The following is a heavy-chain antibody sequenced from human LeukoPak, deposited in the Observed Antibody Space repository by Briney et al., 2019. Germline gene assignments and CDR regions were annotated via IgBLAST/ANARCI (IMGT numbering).Heavy chain of an antibody. D-gene: IGHD1/OR15-1a*01. CDR2: INSDDTDT. Sequence: PGGSLRLSCAASGSNFRSYWMQWVRQVPGKGPVWVARINSDDTDTYADSVKGRFTISRDNAKSSLFLQMDRLTVEDTAFYYCARGLNSDLWGRGTLVTVSS. CDR3: ARGLNSDL. J-gene: IGHJ2*01. CDR1: GSNFRSYW. V-gene: IGHV3-74*01.